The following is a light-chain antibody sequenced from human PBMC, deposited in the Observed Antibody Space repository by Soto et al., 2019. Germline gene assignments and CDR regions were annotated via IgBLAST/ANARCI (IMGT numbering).Light chain of an antibody. CDR1: QSISTSS. CDR3: QLYSRSPRQIT. Sequence: EIVLTQSPGTLSLSPGERATLNCRASQSISTSSLAWYRQKPGQAPRLLIYGAFNRAAGIPDRFSGSGSGTDCTLTISRLEPEDFTVYYCQLYSRSPRQITFGQGTRLEIK. J-gene: IGKJ5*01. V-gene: IGKV3-20*01. CDR2: GAF.